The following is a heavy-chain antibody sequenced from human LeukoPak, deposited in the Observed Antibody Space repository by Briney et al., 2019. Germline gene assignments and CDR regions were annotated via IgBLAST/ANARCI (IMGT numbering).Heavy chain of an antibody. V-gene: IGHV1-2*02. CDR1: GYTFTGYY. D-gene: IGHD6-19*01. CDR3: ARDSSGWYGGN. J-gene: IGHJ4*02. CDR2: INPNSGGT. Sequence: GASVKVSCKASGYTFTGYYLHWVRQAPGQGLEWMGWINPNSGGTNYAQNFQGRVTMTRDTSISTAYMELSRLRSDDTAVYYCARDSSGWYGGNWGQGTLVTVSS.